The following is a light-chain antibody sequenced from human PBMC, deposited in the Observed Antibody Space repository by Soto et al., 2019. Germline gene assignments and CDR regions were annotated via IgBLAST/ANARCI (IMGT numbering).Light chain of an antibody. J-gene: IGLJ2*01. V-gene: IGLV1-44*01. Sequence: QSVLTQPPSASGTPGQRVTISCCGSSSNIGSYTVNWYQHLPGTAPKLLIYGNSQRPSGVPDRFSGSKSGTSASLAISGLQSEDEADYYCASWDDSLNGVVFGGGTKLTVL. CDR2: GNS. CDR1: SSNIGSYT. CDR3: ASWDDSLNGVV.